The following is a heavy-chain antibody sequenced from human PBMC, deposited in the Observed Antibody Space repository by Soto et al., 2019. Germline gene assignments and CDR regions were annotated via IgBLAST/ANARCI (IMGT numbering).Heavy chain of an antibody. CDR1: GYSFTSYW. CDR3: ERVRQLVDGMDV. V-gene: IGHV5-10-1*01. D-gene: IGHD6-13*01. Sequence: GESLKISCKGSGYSFTSYWISWVRQMPGKGLEWMGRIDPSDSYTNYSPSFQGHVTISADKSISTAYLQWSSLKASDTAMYYCERVRQLVDGMDVWGQGTTVTSP. J-gene: IGHJ6*02. CDR2: IDPSDSYT.